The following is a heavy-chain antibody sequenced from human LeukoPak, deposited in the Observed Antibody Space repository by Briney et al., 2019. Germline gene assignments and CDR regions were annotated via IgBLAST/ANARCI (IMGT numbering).Heavy chain of an antibody. Sequence: PSETLSLTCTVSGGSISSYYWSWIRQPPGQGLEWIGYIYYSGTTNYNPSLKSRVTISVDTSKNQFSLKLSSVTAADTAAYYCARVGTEAGTYHPPDVWGQGTMVTVSS. J-gene: IGHJ6*02. V-gene: IGHV4-59*01. CDR2: IYYSGTT. CDR1: GGSISSYY. D-gene: IGHD1-14*01. CDR3: ARVGTEAGTYHPPDV.